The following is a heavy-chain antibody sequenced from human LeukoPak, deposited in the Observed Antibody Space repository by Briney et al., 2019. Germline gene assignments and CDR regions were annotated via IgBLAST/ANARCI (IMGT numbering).Heavy chain of an antibody. D-gene: IGHD3-16*02. V-gene: IGHV1-69*02. CDR2: IIPLLGIA. Sequence: SVKVSCKASGGIFSSYTISWVRQAPGQGLEWMGRIIPLLGIANYARKFQGRVTIIADKSTSTAYMELSSLRSEDTAVYYCAKVRYYDYVWGSYRAPHFDYWGQGTLVTVSS. CDR3: AKVRYYDYVWGSYRAPHFDY. J-gene: IGHJ4*02. CDR1: GGIFSSYT.